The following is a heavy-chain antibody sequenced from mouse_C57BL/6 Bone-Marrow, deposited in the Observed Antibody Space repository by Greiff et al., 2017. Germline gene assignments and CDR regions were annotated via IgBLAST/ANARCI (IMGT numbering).Heavy chain of an antibody. CDR2: IYPGDGDT. J-gene: IGHJ3*01. V-gene: IGHV1-80*01. CDR3: AKTARDRAWFAY. Sequence: QVQLKQSGAELVKPGASVKISCKASGYAFSSYWMNWVKQRPGKGLEWIGQIYPGDGDTNYNGKFKGKATLTADKSSSTAYMQLSGLTSEDSAVYFCAKTARDRAWFAYWGQGTLVTVSA. CDR1: GYAFSSYW. D-gene: IGHD3-2*01.